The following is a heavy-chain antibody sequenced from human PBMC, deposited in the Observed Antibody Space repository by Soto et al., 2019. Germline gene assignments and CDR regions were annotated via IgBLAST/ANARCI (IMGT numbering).Heavy chain of an antibody. CDR3: AKSVTRDSGYDRTYWYFDL. CDR1: GFTFSSYA. J-gene: IGHJ2*01. CDR2: ISGSGGST. V-gene: IGHV3-23*01. D-gene: IGHD5-12*01. Sequence: GGSLRLSCAASGFTFSSYAMSWVRQAPGKGLEWVSAISGSGGSTYYADSVKGRFTISRDNSKNTLYLQMNSLRAEDTAVYYCAKSVTRDSGYDRTYWYFDLWGRGTLVTVS.